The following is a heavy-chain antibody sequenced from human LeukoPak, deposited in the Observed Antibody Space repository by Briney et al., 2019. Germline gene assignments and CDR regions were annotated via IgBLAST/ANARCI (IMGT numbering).Heavy chain of an antibody. V-gene: IGHV1-18*01. D-gene: IGHD6-19*01. CDR1: GYTFTSYG. CDR2: ISAYNGNT. Sequence: GASVKVSCKASGYTFTSYGISWVRQAPGQGLEWIGWISAYNGNTNYAQKLQGRVTMTTDTSTSTAYMELRSLRSDDTAVYYCARDIAEQWLVRKYYFDYWGQGTLVTVSS. J-gene: IGHJ4*02. CDR3: ARDIAEQWLVRKYYFDY.